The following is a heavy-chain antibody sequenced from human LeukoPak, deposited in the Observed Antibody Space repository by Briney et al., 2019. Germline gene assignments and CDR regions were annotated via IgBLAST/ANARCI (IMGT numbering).Heavy chain of an antibody. CDR2: ISYDGSNK. CDR1: GFTFSSYA. CDR3: ARDQFSSSWPYYRAMNV. J-gene: IGHJ6*02. D-gene: IGHD6-13*01. V-gene: IGHV3-30-3*01. Sequence: GGSLRLSCAASGFTFSSYAMHWVRQAPGKGLEWVAVISYDGSNKYYADSVKGRFTTSRDNSKNALYLQINSLTTEDTAMYFCARDQFSSSWPYYRAMNVWGQGTTVTVSS.